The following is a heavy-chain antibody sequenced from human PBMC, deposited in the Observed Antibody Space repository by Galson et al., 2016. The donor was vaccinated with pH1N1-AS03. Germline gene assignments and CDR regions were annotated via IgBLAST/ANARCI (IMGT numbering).Heavy chain of an antibody. CDR2: MDHSGSS. CDR1: ADSIRSSLYY. D-gene: IGHD5-18*01. Sequence: ETLSLTCIVAADSIRSSLYYWGWIRQSTGKGLEWIGSMDHSGSSYYNPSLQSRVTMSVDLSKRHFSLKLTSVTAVDTGVYYCARQGDTSMVTDYHYYHMDVWGKGTTVTVSS. V-gene: IGHV4-39*01. CDR3: ARQGDTSMVTDYHYYHMDV. J-gene: IGHJ6*03.